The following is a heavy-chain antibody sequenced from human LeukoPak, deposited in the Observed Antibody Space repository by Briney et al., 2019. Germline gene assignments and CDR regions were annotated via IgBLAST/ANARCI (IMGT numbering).Heavy chain of an antibody. J-gene: IGHJ6*03. CDR2: IYTSGST. CDR3: ARLENMGNSYYYMDV. Sequence: SETLSLTCTVPGGSISSYYWSWIRQPPGKGLEWIGYIYTSGSTNYNPSLKSRVSISLDTSKNQFSLRLSSVTAADTAVYYCARLENMGNSYYYMDVWGKGTTVAVSS. CDR1: GGSISSYY. V-gene: IGHV4-4*09. D-gene: IGHD1-26*01.